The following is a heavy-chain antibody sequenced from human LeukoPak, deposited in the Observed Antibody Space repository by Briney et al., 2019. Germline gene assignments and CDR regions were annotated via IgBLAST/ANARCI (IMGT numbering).Heavy chain of an antibody. V-gene: IGHV5-51*01. D-gene: IGHD6-19*01. Sequence: GESLKISCKASGYSFTTYWIGWVRQMPGKGLEWMGIIYPDDSDTRYSPSFQGQVTITADKSISTAYLQWSSLKASDNAMYYCARQRRSSGWPNDYWGQGTLVTVSS. CDR3: ARQRRSSGWPNDY. J-gene: IGHJ4*02. CDR1: GYSFTTYW. CDR2: IYPDDSDT.